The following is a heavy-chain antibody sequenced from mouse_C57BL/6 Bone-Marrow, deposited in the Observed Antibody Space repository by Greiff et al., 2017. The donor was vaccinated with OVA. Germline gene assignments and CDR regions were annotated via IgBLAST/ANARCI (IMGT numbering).Heavy chain of an antibody. Sequence: VQLQQSLAELVRPGASVKLSCTASGFNINNTYMHWVKQRPEQGLEWIGRIDPANDNTKYAPTFQGKATITADTSSNTAYLKLSSLTSEDTAIYYCAADYYGSSYCYYFDYWGQGTTLTVSS. J-gene: IGHJ2*01. V-gene: IGHV14-3*01. D-gene: IGHD1-1*01. CDR1: GFNINNTY. CDR3: AADYYGSSYCYYFDY. CDR2: IDPANDNT.